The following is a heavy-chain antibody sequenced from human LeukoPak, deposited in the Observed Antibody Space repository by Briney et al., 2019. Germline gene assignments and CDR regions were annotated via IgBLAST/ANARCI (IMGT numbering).Heavy chain of an antibody. CDR3: ASQQPGGYLLR. CDR1: GYTFTGYY. V-gene: IGHV1-2*02. J-gene: IGHJ4*02. D-gene: IGHD3-22*01. Sequence: GASLKVSCKASGYTFTGYYMHWVRQAPGQGLEWMGWINPNSGGTNYAHKFQRIVTMTRDTSISTAYVELSRLRSDDTAVYYCASQQPGGYLLRWGQGTLVTVSS. CDR2: INPNSGGT.